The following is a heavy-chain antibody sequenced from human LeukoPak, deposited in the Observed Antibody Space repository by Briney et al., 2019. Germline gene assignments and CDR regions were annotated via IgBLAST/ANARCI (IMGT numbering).Heavy chain of an antibody. D-gene: IGHD5-24*01. J-gene: IGHJ4*02. Sequence: SETLSLTCTVSGGSVSSYYWSWIRQPPGKGLRWIGYVYYTGNTNYNPSLKSRVTMSVDTSKNQFSLNLRSVTAADTAAYYCARAPMDGYSSNFYYWGQGILITVSS. CDR2: VYYTGNT. CDR1: GGSVSSYY. V-gene: IGHV4-59*02. CDR3: ARAPMDGYSSNFYY.